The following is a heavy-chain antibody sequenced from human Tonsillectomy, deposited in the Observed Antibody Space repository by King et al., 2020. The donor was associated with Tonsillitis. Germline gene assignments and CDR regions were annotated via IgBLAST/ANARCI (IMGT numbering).Heavy chain of an antibody. CDR1: GYSISSAYY. J-gene: IGHJ4*02. V-gene: IGHV4-38-2*01. CDR3: ARVAYSSGWWSFDY. Sequence: VQLQESGPGLVKPSETLSLTCAVSGYSISSAYYWGWIRQPPGKGLEWIGNIYHSGNTYYNPSLKSRLTISLDTSKNQLSLKLSSVTAADTAVYYCARVAYSSGWWSFDYWGQGTLVTVSS. CDR2: IYHSGNT. D-gene: IGHD6-19*01.